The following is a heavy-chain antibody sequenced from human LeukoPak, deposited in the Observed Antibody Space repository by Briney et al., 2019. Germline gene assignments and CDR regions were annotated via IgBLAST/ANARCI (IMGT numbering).Heavy chain of an antibody. J-gene: IGHJ4*02. Sequence: ASVTVSCTASGYTFTSYGISWVRQAPGQGLEWMGWISAYNGNTNYAQKLQGRVTMTTDTSTSTAYMELRSLRSDDTAVYYCARGWAVVVPAAALDYWGQGTLVTVSS. V-gene: IGHV1-18*01. CDR3: ARGWAVVVPAAALDY. CDR2: ISAYNGNT. D-gene: IGHD2-2*01. CDR1: GYTFTSYG.